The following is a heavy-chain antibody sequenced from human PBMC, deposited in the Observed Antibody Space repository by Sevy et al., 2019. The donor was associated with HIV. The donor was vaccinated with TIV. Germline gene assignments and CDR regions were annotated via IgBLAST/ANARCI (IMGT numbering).Heavy chain of an antibody. Sequence: GGSLRLSCAASGFSFSIYWMSWVRQAPGKGLEWVATMKQDGSEEDYVDSVKGRFTISRDNAKNSLFLQMNSLSAEDTAVYYCVSEELGGYSYSLDYWGHGTLVTVSS. D-gene: IGHD5-18*01. CDR2: MKQDGSEE. J-gene: IGHJ4*01. V-gene: IGHV3-7*01. CDR3: VSEELGGYSYSLDY. CDR1: GFSFSIYW.